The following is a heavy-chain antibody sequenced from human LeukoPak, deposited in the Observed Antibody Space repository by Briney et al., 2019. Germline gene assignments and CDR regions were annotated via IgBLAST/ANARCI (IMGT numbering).Heavy chain of an antibody. J-gene: IGHJ4*02. CDR1: GFIFSSYW. CDR3: AKALRFTSRHGFDY. V-gene: IGHV3-7*03. Sequence: GGSLRLSCAASGFIFSSYWMSWVRQAPGKGLEWVANIKEDGTKKDYVESVKGRFTISRDNAKKSLYLQMNSLRAEDTAVYYCAKALRFTSRHGFDYWGQGTLVTVSS. CDR2: IKEDGTKK. D-gene: IGHD2-2*01.